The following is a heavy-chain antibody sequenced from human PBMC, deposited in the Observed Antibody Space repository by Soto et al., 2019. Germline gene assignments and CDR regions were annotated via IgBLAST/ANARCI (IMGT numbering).Heavy chain of an antibody. CDR1: GGSISSGGYY. Sequence: PSETLSLTCTVSGGSISSGGYYWSWIRQHPGKGLEWIGYIYYSGSTYYNPSLKSRVTISVDTSKNQFSLKLSSVTAADTAVYYCARDDSSSAKGGGGFDYWGQGTLVTVSS. CDR2: IYYSGST. D-gene: IGHD6-6*01. J-gene: IGHJ4*02. CDR3: ARDDSSSAKGGGGFDY. V-gene: IGHV4-31*03.